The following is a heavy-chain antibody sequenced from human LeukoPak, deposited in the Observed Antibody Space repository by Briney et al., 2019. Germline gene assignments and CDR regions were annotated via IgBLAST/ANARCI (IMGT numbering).Heavy chain of an antibody. CDR2: IANDGKDK. Sequence: GGSLRLSCAASGFSFSNYPMHWVRQAPGKGLEWVAVIANDGKDKHNADSVKGRFTVSRDNSKNTLFLQMNSLRAEDTAVYYCAKSLTVTALGFDYWGQGTLVTVSS. CDR1: GFSFSNYP. V-gene: IGHV3-30-3*02. CDR3: AKSLTVTALGFDY. D-gene: IGHD4-17*01. J-gene: IGHJ4*02.